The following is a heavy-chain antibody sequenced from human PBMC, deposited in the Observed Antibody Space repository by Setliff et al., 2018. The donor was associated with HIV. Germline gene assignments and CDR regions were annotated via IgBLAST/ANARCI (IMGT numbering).Heavy chain of an antibody. Sequence: SETLSLTCTVSGDSISSGSYYWSWIRQPAGKGLEWIGHIYSSGSTNYNPSLKSRVTISADTSKNQFSLNLSYVTAADPSVYFCARHAGGPEGPFDYWGQGTLVTVSS. D-gene: IGHD2-2*01. CDR3: ARHAGGPEGPFDY. CDR1: GDSISSGSYY. V-gene: IGHV4-61*09. J-gene: IGHJ4*02. CDR2: IYSSGST.